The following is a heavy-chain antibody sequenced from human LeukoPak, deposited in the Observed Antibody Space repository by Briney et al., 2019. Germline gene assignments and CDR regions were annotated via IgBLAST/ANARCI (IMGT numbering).Heavy chain of an antibody. CDR3: ARNLRPDFDY. CDR2: TYYRSKWNH. CDR1: GDSVYSGSSA. V-gene: IGHV6-1*01. Sequence: SQTLSLTCAISGDSVYSGSSAWSWIRQSPSRGLEWLGRTYYRSKWNHDYAESVNSRITINPDTSKNEFSLQLNSVTPEDTAVYYCARNLRPDFDYWGQGTLVTVSS. J-gene: IGHJ4*02.